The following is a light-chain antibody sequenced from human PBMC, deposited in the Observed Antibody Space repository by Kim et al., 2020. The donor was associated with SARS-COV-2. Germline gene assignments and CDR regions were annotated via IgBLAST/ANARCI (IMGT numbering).Light chain of an antibody. J-gene: IGLJ2*01. CDR1: SGHSSYA. Sequence: QLVVTQSPSASASLGASVKLTCTLSSGHSSYAIAWHQQQPEKGPRYLMKLNSDGSHSKGDGIPDRFSGSSSGAERYLTISSLQSEDEADYYCQTWGTDIVVFGGGTKLTVL. CDR3: QTWGTDIVV. CDR2: LNSDGSH. V-gene: IGLV4-69*01.